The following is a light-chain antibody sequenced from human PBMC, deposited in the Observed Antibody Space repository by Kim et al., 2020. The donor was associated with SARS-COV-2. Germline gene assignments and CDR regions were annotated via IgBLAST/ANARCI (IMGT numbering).Light chain of an antibody. Sequence: SSELTQDPAVSVALGQTDRITCQGDCLKTSYASWYQQKPGQAPVLVLYGKNDRPSGIPDRFSGSTSLNTASLTLTGAQAEDEADYYCNSRDSSGYHVVFGGGTQLTVL. V-gene: IGLV3-19*01. CDR3: NSRDSSGYHVV. CDR1: CLKTSY. J-gene: IGLJ2*01. CDR2: GKN.